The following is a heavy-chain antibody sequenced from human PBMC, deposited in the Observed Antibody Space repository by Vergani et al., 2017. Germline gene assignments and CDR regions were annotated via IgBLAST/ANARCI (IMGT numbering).Heavy chain of an antibody. Sequence: QVQLVESGGGRVQPGRSLRLSCAASGFSFSSHAIHWVRQAPGKGLAWVAVISNDGSKKYYADSVKGRFTISRDNSKNTLYLQMNSLRTQDTAVYYCAKAGSVTSGSLQYNFYMDVWGKGTTVTVS. D-gene: IGHD3-10*01. CDR2: ISNDGSKK. CDR3: AKAGSVTSGSLQYNFYMDV. J-gene: IGHJ6*03. V-gene: IGHV3-30*18. CDR1: GFSFSSHA.